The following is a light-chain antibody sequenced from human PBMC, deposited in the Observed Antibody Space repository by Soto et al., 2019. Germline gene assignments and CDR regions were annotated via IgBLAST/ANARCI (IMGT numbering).Light chain of an antibody. Sequence: EIVLTQSPGTLSLSPGERATLSCRASQSVSSTYLAWYQQKPGQAPRLLIYGASIRATGIPDRFSGSGSGTDFTLTISRLEPEDFAVYYCQQYRSSPMYTFGQGTKLEIK. CDR2: GAS. J-gene: IGKJ2*01. V-gene: IGKV3-20*01. CDR1: QSVSSTY. CDR3: QQYRSSPMYT.